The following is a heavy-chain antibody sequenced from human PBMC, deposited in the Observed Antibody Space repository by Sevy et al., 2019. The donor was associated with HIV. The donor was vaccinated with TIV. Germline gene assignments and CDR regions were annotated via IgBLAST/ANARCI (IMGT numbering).Heavy chain of an antibody. J-gene: IGHJ5*02. Sequence: SETLSLTCAVSGGSISSGGYSWSWIRQPPGKGLEWIGYIYHSGSTYYNPSLKSRVTISVDRSKNQFSLKLSSVTAADTAVYYCARGRYCSSTSCLGGFDPWGQGTLVTVSS. CDR3: ARGRYCSSTSCLGGFDP. D-gene: IGHD2-2*01. V-gene: IGHV4-30-2*01. CDR2: IYHSGST. CDR1: GGSISSGGYS.